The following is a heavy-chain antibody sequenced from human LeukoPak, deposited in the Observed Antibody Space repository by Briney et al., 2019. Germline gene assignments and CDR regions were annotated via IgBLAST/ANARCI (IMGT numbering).Heavy chain of an antibody. V-gene: IGHV1-2*06. CDR3: AKDSSGWSGGY. CDR1: GYTFTGYY. CDR2: INPNSGGT. D-gene: IGHD6-19*01. Sequence: ASVKVPCKASGYTFTGYYMHWVRQAPGQGLEWMGRINPNSGGTNYAQKFQGRVTMTRDTPISTAYMELSRLISDDTAVYYCAKDSSGWSGGYWGQGTLVTVSS. J-gene: IGHJ4*02.